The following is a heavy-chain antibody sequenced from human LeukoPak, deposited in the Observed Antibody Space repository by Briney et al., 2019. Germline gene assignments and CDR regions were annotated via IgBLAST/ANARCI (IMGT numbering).Heavy chain of an antibody. CDR3: ARVRDSGSYYALPRWGFDI. D-gene: IGHD1-26*01. J-gene: IGHJ3*02. CDR1: GFTFSSYS. Sequence: GSLRLSCAASGFTFSSYSMNWVRQAPGKGLEWVSSISSSSSYIYYADSVKGRFTISRDNAKNPLYLQMNSLRAEDTAVYYCARVRDSGSYYALPRWGFDIWGQGTMVTVSS. V-gene: IGHV3-21*04. CDR2: ISSSSSYI.